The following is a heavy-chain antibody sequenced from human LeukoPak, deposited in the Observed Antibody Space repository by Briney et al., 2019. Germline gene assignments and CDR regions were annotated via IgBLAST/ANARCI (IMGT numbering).Heavy chain of an antibody. J-gene: IGHJ4*02. V-gene: IGHV4-34*01. CDR1: GGSFSGNY. CDR2: INHSVST. Sequence: SETLSLTCAVYGGSFSGNYWSWIRQPPGKRLEWIGGINHSVSTNYNPSLKSRVTISVDTSKNQFSLKLSSVTAADTAVYYCARSSPIWELRYFDWLSHADFDYWGQGTLVTVSS. CDR3: ARSSPIWELRYFDWLSHADFDY. D-gene: IGHD3-9*01.